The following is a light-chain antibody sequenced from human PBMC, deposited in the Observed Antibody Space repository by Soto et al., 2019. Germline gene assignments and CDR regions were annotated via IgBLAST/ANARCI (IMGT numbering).Light chain of an antibody. Sequence: QSALNQPASVSGSPGQSITISCTGTSSDIGSYTLVSWYQQHPGKAPKVMIYEVDKWPSGVSTRFSGSRSGNTASLTISGLQAEDEADYFCCSYAGGFTYVFGTGTKVTVL. CDR3: CSYAGGFTYV. CDR2: EVD. J-gene: IGLJ1*01. V-gene: IGLV2-23*02. CDR1: SSDIGSYTL.